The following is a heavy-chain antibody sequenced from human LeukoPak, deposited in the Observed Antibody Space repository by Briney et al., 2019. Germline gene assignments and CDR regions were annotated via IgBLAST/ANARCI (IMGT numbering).Heavy chain of an antibody. CDR3: ARYPPFYQLPNYGMDV. CDR2: INPSSDGT. Sequence: ASVKVSCKASGYTYSGYYIHWVRQAPGQGLEWMGWINPSSDGTNYAQKFQGRVTMTRDTSISTAYMELSRLRSDDTAVYYRARYPPFYQLPNYGMDVWGQGTTVTVSS. D-gene: IGHD2-2*01. V-gene: IGHV1-2*02. CDR1: GYTYSGYY. J-gene: IGHJ6*02.